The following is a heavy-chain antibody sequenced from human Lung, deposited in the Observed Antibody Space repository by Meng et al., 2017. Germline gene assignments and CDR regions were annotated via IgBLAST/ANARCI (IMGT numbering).Heavy chain of an antibody. D-gene: IGHD2-15*01. CDR3: ARFETVGVATGDF. Sequence: QGQLVDSGGGVVQPERSLRLSCAASGFIFISYGMPWVRQSPGKGLEWVAVIWYDGSNKYYADSVKGRFTISRDNSKTTLYLQMNSLRAEDTAVYYCARFETVGVATGDFWGQGTLVTVSS. CDR2: IWYDGSNK. CDR1: GFIFISYG. V-gene: IGHV3-33*01. J-gene: IGHJ4*02.